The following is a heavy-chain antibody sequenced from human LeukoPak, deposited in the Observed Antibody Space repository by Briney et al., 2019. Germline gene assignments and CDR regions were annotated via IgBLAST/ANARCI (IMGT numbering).Heavy chain of an antibody. CDR2: IKSDGTST. CDR3: AKIQLGG. D-gene: IGHD7-27*01. Sequence: GGSLRLSCAVPGFTLSTYWMDWVRQAPGKGLVWVSRIKSDGTSTSYADSVKGRFTISRENAKNMLYLQMNSLRPEDTALYYCAKIQLGGWGQGTLVTVSS. CDR1: GFTLSTYW. V-gene: IGHV3-74*01. J-gene: IGHJ4*02.